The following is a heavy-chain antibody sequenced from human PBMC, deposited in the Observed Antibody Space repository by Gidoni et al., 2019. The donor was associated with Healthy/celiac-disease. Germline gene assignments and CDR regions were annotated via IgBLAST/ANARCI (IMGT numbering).Heavy chain of an antibody. CDR2: CDPSDSYT. J-gene: IGHJ3*02. CDR3: ARRDSSSWYQYAFDI. D-gene: IGHD6-13*01. Sequence: EVQLVQSGAEVKKPGESLRIPWNGSGYSLTSYWISWVRQMPGKGLEWMGRCDPSDSYTNYSPSFQGHVTISADKSISTAYLQWSSLKASDTAMYYCARRDSSSWYQYAFDIWGQGTMVTVSS. CDR1: GYSLTSYW. V-gene: IGHV5-10-1*01.